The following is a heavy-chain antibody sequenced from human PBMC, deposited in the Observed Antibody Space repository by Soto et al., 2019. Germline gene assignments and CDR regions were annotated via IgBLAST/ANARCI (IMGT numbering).Heavy chain of an antibody. J-gene: IGHJ4*02. Sequence: SVKVSCKASGFTFTSSAVQWVRQARGQRLEWIGWIVVGSGNTNYAQKFQERVTITRDMSTSTAYMELSSLRSEDTAVYYCAAAAKTITIFGVVRPGFDYWGQGTLVTVSS. V-gene: IGHV1-58*01. CDR2: IVVGSGNT. CDR3: AAAAKTITIFGVVRPGFDY. D-gene: IGHD3-3*01. CDR1: GFTFTSSA.